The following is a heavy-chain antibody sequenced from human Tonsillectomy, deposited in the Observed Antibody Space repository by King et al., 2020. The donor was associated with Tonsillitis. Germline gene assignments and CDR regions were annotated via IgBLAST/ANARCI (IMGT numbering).Heavy chain of an antibody. J-gene: IGHJ6*03. Sequence: MQLQESGPGLVKPSETLSLTCTVSGGSISSYYWSWIRQPPGKGLEWIGYIYYSGSTNYNPSLKSRVTISVDTSKNQFSLKLSSVTAADTAVYYCARQNYDFWSGYYLGSFDYYYYYMDVWGKGTTVTVSS. CDR2: IYYSGST. CDR3: ARQNYDFWSGYYLGSFDYYYYYMDV. D-gene: IGHD3-3*01. V-gene: IGHV4-59*08. CDR1: GGSISSYY.